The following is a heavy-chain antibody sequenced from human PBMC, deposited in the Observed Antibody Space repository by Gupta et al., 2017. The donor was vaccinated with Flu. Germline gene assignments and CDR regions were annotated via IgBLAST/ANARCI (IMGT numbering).Heavy chain of an antibody. D-gene: IGHD2-15*01. J-gene: IGHJ4*02. CDR1: ESTFTRYA. CDR2: INGADGST. Sequence: SESTFTRYAAYWVRQAPGQGLEWLGRINGADGSTKYSQKFEGRVTITTDTSANTAYMERTTLTSEDTAVYYCARGASYCRNCVGSWGCYFRSWGQGTLV. V-gene: IGHV1-3*01. CDR3: ARGASYCRNCVGSWGCYFRS.